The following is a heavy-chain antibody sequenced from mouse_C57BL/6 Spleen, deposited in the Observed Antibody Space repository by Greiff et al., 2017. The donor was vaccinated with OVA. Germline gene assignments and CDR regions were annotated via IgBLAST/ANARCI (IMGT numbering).Heavy chain of an antibody. CDR3: TRGDGYWYFDV. Sequence: VKLVESGAELVRPGASVTLSCKASGYTFTDYEMHWVKQTPVHGLEWIGAIDPETGGTAYNQKFKGKAILTADKSSSTAYMELRSLTSEDSAVYYCTRGDGYWYFDVWGTGTTVTVSS. V-gene: IGHV1-15*01. D-gene: IGHD2-3*01. CDR2: IDPETGGT. CDR1: GYTFTDYE. J-gene: IGHJ1*03.